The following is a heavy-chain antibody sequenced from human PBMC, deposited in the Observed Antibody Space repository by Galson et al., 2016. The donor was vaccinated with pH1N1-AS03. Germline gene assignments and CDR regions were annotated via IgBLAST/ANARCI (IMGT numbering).Heavy chain of an antibody. CDR3: ARTSGSRTYPFDS. Sequence: QSGAEVKKPGESLRISCAASGYSFSDHWIGWLRQMPGKGPELMGIISPGDSDMRYNPSFQGQVAMSADKSISAAYLQWSSLKASDTAIYYCARTSGSRTYPFDSWGQGALVTVSS. J-gene: IGHJ4*02. CDR1: GYSFSDHW. D-gene: IGHD3-10*01. V-gene: IGHV5-51*01. CDR2: ISPGDSDM.